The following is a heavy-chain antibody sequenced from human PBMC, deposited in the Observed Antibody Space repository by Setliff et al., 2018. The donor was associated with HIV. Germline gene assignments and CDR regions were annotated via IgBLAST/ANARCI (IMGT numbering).Heavy chain of an antibody. D-gene: IGHD1-1*01. J-gene: IGHJ4*02. CDR1: GFTFKNAW. CDR3: TTAGQGTLDFDY. Sequence: GGSLRLSCAASGFTFKNAWMTWVRQAPGKGLEWVGHIKSKTDGGTAEYAAPMKDRFTLSRDDSKNTLFLEISSLRTEDTAVYYCTTAGQGTLDFDYWGQGTLVTVSS. CDR2: IKSKTDGGTA. V-gene: IGHV3-15*01.